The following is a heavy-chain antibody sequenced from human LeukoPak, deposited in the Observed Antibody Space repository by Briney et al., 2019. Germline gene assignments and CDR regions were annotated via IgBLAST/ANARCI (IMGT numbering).Heavy chain of an antibody. CDR1: GFTFSSYA. V-gene: IGHV3-23*01. D-gene: IGHD3-9*01. CDR3: AKKYDILTGPNYFDY. Sequence: GGSLRLSCAASGFTFSSYAMSWVRQAPGKGLEWVSAISGSGGSTYYANSVKGRFTISRDNSKNTLYLQMNSLRAEDTAVYYCAKKYDILTGPNYFDYWGQGTLVTVSS. CDR2: ISGSGGST. J-gene: IGHJ4*02.